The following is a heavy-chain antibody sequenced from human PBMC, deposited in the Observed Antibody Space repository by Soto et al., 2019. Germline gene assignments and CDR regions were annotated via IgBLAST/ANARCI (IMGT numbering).Heavy chain of an antibody. V-gene: IGHV4-34*01. D-gene: IGHD3-3*01. CDR3: ARKKSLRIRLLEWPLDY. J-gene: IGHJ4*02. CDR1: GGSFSGYY. CDR2: INHGGST. Sequence: SATLSVTCAVYGGSFSGYYWSWIRQPPGEGLEWIGEINHGGSTNYNPSLKSRVTISVDTSKNQCSLQLSSVTAADTAVYYCARKKSLRIRLLEWPLDYWGQGTLVTVSS.